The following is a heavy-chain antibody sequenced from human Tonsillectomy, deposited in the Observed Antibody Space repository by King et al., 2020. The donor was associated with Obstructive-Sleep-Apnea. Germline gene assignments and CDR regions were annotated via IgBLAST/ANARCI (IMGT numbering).Heavy chain of an antibody. CDR1: GFTFSRYA. J-gene: IGHJ4*02. CDR2: ISGCVGST. V-gene: IGHV3-23*04. CDR3: AKGSEEGATLDY. D-gene: IGHD1-26*01. Sequence: EQLVQSGGGLVQPGGSLRLSCAASGFTFSRYAMSLVLQAPGKGREWGSAISGCVGSTYYANSVKGRFTISRDNSKNTLYLQMNSLRAEDTAVYYCAKGSEEGATLDYWGQGTLVTVSS.